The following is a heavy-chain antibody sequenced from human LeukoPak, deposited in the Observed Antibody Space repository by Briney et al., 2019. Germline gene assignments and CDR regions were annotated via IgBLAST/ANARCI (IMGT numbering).Heavy chain of an antibody. Sequence: GESLKISCKGSGYSFTSYWIGWVRQMPGKGLEWMGIIYPADSDTRYSPSFQGQVTISADRSITTAYLQWSSLKASDTAIYYCSRLSRDGVAAAGDFDYWGQGTLVTVSS. CDR2: IYPADSDT. V-gene: IGHV5-51*01. J-gene: IGHJ4*02. CDR3: SRLSRDGVAAAGDFDY. CDR1: GYSFTSYW. D-gene: IGHD6-13*01.